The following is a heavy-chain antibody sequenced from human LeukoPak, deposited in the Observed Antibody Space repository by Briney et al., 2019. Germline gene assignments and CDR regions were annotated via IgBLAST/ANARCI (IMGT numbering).Heavy chain of an antibody. Sequence: PGGSLRLSCAASGFSFNSYWMHWVRQAPGKGLVWVSLIKSDGSDRRYADSVKGRFTISRDNAKNTLFLQMNNLTAEDTAVYYCTRGDWASGSYCEYWGQGKMVTVSS. J-gene: IGHJ4*02. CDR3: TRGDWASGSYCEY. V-gene: IGHV3-74*01. CDR2: IKSDGSDR. CDR1: GFSFNSYW. D-gene: IGHD6-13*01.